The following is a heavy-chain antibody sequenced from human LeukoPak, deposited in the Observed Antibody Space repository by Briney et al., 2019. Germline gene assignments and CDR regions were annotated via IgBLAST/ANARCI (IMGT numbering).Heavy chain of an antibody. CDR1: TYMFNNYW. D-gene: IGHD3-16*02. J-gene: IGHJ4*02. Sequence: RPGGSLRLSCAGSTYMFNNYWMTWVRQAPGKGLELVANIKSDGSEKYFVDSVEGRFTIARDNAKKSLYLQMNSLRPEDTAVYYCAGGQPIVSWGQGTLVTVSS. V-gene: IGHV3-7*01. CDR2: IKSDGSEK. CDR3: AGGQPIVS.